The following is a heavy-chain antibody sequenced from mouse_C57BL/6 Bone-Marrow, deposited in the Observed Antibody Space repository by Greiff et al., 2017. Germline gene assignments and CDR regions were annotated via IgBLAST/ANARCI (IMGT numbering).Heavy chain of an antibody. CDR2: IDPANGNT. J-gene: IGHJ1*03. CDR1: GFNIKNTY. Sequence: VQLQQSVAELVRPGASVKLSCPASGFNIKNTYMHLVKQRPEQGLEWIGRIDPANGNTKYAPKFQGKATITAATSSNTAYLQLSSLTSEDTAIYYCALYYYGSSYWYLEVWGTGTTVTVSS. CDR3: ALYYYGSSYWYLEV. V-gene: IGHV14-3*01. D-gene: IGHD1-1*01.